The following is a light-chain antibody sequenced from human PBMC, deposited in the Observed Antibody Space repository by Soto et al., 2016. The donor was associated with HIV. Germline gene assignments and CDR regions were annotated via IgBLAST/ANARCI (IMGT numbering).Light chain of an antibody. V-gene: IGKV2-29*03. J-gene: IGKJ1*01. CDR1: QSLLYSDGKTY. CDR3: MQGFHLPWT. Sequence: DIVMTQTPLSLSVTPGQPASISCKSSQSLLYSDGKTYLYWYLQKSGQSPQLLIYEISSRFSGVPDRFSGSGSGTEFTLKISRVREAEDVGVYYCMQGFHLPWTFGQGTKVEIK. CDR2: EIS.